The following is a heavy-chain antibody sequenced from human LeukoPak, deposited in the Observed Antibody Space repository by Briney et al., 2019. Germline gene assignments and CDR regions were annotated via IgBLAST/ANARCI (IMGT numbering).Heavy chain of an antibody. D-gene: IGHD1-26*01. CDR1: GASINSYY. CDR3: ARGVVGATAFGY. J-gene: IGHJ4*02. Sequence: PSETLSLTCSVSGASINSYYWNWIRQSPGKGLEWLGNIHYRGTTNYNPSLKSRVTLSLDSSKSQFALKVTSVTAADTAVYYCARGVVGATAFGYWGQGTLVTVSS. V-gene: IGHV4-59*13. CDR2: IHYRGTT.